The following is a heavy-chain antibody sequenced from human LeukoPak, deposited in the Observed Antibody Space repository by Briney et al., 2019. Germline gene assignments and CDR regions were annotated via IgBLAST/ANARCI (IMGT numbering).Heavy chain of an antibody. CDR2: INPSGGST. CDR1: GYTFSSYY. J-gene: IGHJ6*03. Sequence: ASVKVSCKASGYTFSSYYIHWVRQAPGQGLEWMGLINPSGGSTNYAQKFQGRVTMTRDTSTSTVYMELSSLRSEDTAVYHCARGPRITLIRGGQWYHFMDVWGKGTTVTISS. D-gene: IGHD3-10*01. V-gene: IGHV1-46*01. CDR3: ARGPRITLIRGGQWYHFMDV.